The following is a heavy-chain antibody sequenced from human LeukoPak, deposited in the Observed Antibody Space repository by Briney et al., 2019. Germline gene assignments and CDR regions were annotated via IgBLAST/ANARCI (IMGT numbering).Heavy chain of an antibody. Sequence: SVKVSCKASGGTFTSYSFTWVRQAPGQGLEWMGRIIPLLDIVNYAQKFQGRVTIMADKSTSTAYMELRSLRSEDTAVYYSXXXIXXXXXXXXXXXXXXXXQGTTVTVSS. CDR3: XXXIXXXXXXXXXXXXXX. V-gene: IGHV1-69*02. D-gene: IGHD5-12*01. CDR1: GGTFTSYS. J-gene: IGHJ6*02. CDR2: IIPLLDIV.